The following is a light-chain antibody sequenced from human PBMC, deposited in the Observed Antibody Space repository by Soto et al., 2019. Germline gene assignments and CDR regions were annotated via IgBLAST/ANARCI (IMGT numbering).Light chain of an antibody. J-gene: IGKJ4*01. Sequence: EIVMTQSPAILSVSPGERATLSXRDSQSVGTKLAWSQQKPGQPPRXXIYGASTRATGIPARFSGSGSGTEFTLTISSLQSEDFAIYYCQQYKNWLRTFGGGTKVDIK. CDR2: GAS. CDR1: QSVGTK. CDR3: QQYKNWLRT. V-gene: IGKV3D-15*01.